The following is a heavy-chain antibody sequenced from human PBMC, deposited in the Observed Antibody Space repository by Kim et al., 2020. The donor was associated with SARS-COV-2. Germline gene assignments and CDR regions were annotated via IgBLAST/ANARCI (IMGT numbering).Heavy chain of an antibody. CDR2: INHSGST. V-gene: IGHV4-34*01. J-gene: IGHJ6*03. CDR1: GGSFSGYY. Sequence: SETLSLTCAVYGGSFSGYYWSWIRQPPGKGLEWIGEINHSGSTNYNPSLKSRVTISVDTSKNQFSLKLSSVTAADTAVYYCARGGYCSSTSCHTRPYYYYYMDVWGKGTTVTVSS. D-gene: IGHD2-2*02. CDR3: ARGGYCSSTSCHTRPYYYYYMDV.